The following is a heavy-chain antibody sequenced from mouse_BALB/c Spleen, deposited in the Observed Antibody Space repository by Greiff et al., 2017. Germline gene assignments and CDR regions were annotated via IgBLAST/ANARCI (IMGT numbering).Heavy chain of an antibody. D-gene: IGHD2-1*01. Sequence: VQLKESGPGLVKPSQSLSLTCSVTGYSITSGYYWNWIRQFPGNKLEWMGYISYDGSNNYNPSLKNRISITRDTSKNQFFLKLNSVTTEDTATYYCARALYYGNLDYWGQGTTLTVSS. CDR1: GYSITSGYY. J-gene: IGHJ2*01. V-gene: IGHV3-6*02. CDR3: ARALYYGNLDY. CDR2: ISYDGSN.